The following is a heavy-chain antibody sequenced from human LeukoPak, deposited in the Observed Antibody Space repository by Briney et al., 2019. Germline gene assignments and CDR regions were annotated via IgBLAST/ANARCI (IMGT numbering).Heavy chain of an antibody. J-gene: IGHJ6*03. V-gene: IGHV4-59*01. Sequence: SETLSLTCTVSGGAISSYYWIWIRQPPRKGLEWIGYIYYSGSTNYNPSLKSRVNISVDTSKNQFSLKLSSVTAADTAVYYCARGGYSYGYYMDVWGKGTTVTVSS. D-gene: IGHD5-18*01. CDR2: IYYSGST. CDR3: ARGGYSYGYYMDV. CDR1: GGAISSYY.